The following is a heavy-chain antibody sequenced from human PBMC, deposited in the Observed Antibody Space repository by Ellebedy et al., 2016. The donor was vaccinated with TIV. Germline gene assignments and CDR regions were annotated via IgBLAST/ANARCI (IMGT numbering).Heavy chain of an antibody. CDR2: ISSSSSYI. Sequence: GGSLRLXXAASGFTFSSYSMNWVRQAPGKGLEWVSSISSSSSYIYYADSVKGRFTISRDNAKNSLYLQMNSLRAEDTAVYYCARYVGLGIAAAGFDYWGQGTLVTVSS. V-gene: IGHV3-21*01. J-gene: IGHJ4*02. CDR3: ARYVGLGIAAAGFDY. D-gene: IGHD6-13*01. CDR1: GFTFSSYS.